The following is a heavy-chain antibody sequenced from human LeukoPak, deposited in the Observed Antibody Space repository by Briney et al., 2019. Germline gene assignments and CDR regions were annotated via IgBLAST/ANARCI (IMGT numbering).Heavy chain of an antibody. J-gene: IGHJ6*03. D-gene: IGHD1-26*01. V-gene: IGHV3-48*03. Sequence: PGGSLRLSCAASGFTFSSYEMNWVRQAPGKGLEWVSYISGVGSVNNYADSVKGRFTISRDNARNSLYLQMNSLRAEDTAVYYCARDPYSGTYGDTYYYYMDVWGKGTTVTISS. CDR3: ARDPYSGTYGDTYYYYMDV. CDR1: GFTFSSYE. CDR2: ISGVGSVN.